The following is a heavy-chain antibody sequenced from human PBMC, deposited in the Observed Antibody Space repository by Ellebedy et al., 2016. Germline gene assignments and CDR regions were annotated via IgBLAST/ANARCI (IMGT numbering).Heavy chain of an antibody. D-gene: IGHD5-18*01. Sequence: SETLSLXXTVSGGSISSYYWSWIRQSPGKGLEWIGYIYYSGSTNYNPSLKSRVTISVDTSKNQFSLKLRSVTDADTAVYHCARNSRPRSVYYGMDVWGQGTTVTVSS. CDR3: ARNSRPRSVYYGMDV. CDR1: GGSISSYY. V-gene: IGHV4-59*01. J-gene: IGHJ6*02. CDR2: IYYSGST.